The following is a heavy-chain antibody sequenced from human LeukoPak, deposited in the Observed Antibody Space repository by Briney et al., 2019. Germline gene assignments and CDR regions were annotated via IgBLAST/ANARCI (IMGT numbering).Heavy chain of an antibody. CDR2: FYHSGST. D-gene: IGHD2/OR15-2a*01. CDR3: SEGYFEPFDH. Sequence: SETLSLTCAVSGHSISSGYYWGWIRQPPGKGLEWIGSFYHSGSTDHNPSLKSRVTISADTSKNQFALKLSSVTAADTAVYYCSEGYFEPFDHWGQGTLVTVSS. J-gene: IGHJ4*02. V-gene: IGHV4-38-2*01. CDR1: GHSISSGYY.